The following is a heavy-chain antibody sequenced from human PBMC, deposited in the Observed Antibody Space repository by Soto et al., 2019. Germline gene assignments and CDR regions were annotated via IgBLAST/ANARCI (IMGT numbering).Heavy chain of an antibody. CDR3: ATERIQLVGYYCYYGKDV. Sequence: ASVKVSFKASGYTFTGYYMHWVRQAPGQGLEWMGWINPNSGGTNYAQKFQGWVTMTRDTSISTAYMELSRLRSDDTAVYYCATERIQLVGYYCYYGKDVWGEGTTVTVSS. J-gene: IGHJ6*04. V-gene: IGHV1-2*04. D-gene: IGHD1-1*01. CDR1: GYTFTGYY. CDR2: INPNSGGT.